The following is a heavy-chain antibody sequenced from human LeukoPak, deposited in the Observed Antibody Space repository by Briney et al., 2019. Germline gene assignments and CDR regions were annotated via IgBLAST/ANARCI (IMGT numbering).Heavy chain of an antibody. CDR2: IYYSGST. CDR1: GGSISSGGYY. J-gene: IGHJ6*02. V-gene: IGHV4-31*03. Sequence: SQTLSLTCTVSGGSISSGGYYWSWIRQHPGKGLEWIGYIYYSGSTNYNPSLKSRVTISVDTSKNQFSLKLSSVTAADTAVYYCAREPGYCSGGSCYFDYGMDVWGQGTTVTVSS. CDR3: AREPGYCSGGSCYFDYGMDV. D-gene: IGHD2-15*01.